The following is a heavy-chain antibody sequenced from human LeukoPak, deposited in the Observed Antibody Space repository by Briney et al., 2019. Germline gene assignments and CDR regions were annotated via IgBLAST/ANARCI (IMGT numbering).Heavy chain of an antibody. CDR2: ISGGGGST. CDR3: ARAATTIFGVVTQIDY. D-gene: IGHD3-3*01. V-gene: IGHV3-23*01. CDR1: GLTFSSYG. J-gene: IGHJ4*02. Sequence: GGSLRLSCAASGLTFSSYGMSWVRQAPGKGLEWVSGISGGGGSTYYADSVKGRFAISRDNSKNTLYLQMNSLRAEDTAVYYCARAATTIFGVVTQIDYWGQGTLVTVSS.